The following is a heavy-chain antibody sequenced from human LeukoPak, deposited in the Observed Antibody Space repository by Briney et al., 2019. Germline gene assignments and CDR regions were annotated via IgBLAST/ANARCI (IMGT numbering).Heavy chain of an antibody. D-gene: IGHD3-16*01. Sequence: LGGSLRLSCAASGFRFDGFAMHWVRQAPGKGLEWVAGVTWNSGNIGYGDSVKGRFIISRDNAKRSLYLEMNSLRPEDTALYYCAKDVGLGNYYGMDVWGQGTMVTVSS. J-gene: IGHJ6*02. CDR2: VTWNSGNI. V-gene: IGHV3-9*01. CDR3: AKDVGLGNYYGMDV. CDR1: GFRFDGFA.